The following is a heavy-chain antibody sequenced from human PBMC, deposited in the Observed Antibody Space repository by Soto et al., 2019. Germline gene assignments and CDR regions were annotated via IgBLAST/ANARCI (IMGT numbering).Heavy chain of an antibody. CDR1: GGSISSNNW. V-gene: IGHV4-4*02. J-gene: IGHJ3*02. D-gene: IGHD2-21*01. CDR3: ARGRFDSDAFDI. Sequence: QVQLQESGPGLVKPSGTLSLTCAVSGGSISSNNWWHWVRQPPGKGLKWIGEVYHNEGPNYNPSLKSRVTVSVDKSRNQFSPNLSSVTAADTAVYYCARGRFDSDAFDIWGQGTMVTVSS. CDR2: VYHNEGP.